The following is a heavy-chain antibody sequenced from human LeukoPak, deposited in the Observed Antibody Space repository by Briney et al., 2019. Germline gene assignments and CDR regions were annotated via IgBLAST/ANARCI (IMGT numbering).Heavy chain of an antibody. Sequence: GGSLRLSCAASGFTFSSYAMTWVRQAPGKGLEWVSSISAIGGSTFYADSVKGRFTISRDNSKNTLYLQMNSLRAEDTAIYYCAKGFSESGSYWDYWGQGTLVTVSS. D-gene: IGHD1-26*01. V-gene: IGHV3-23*01. CDR1: GFTFSSYA. J-gene: IGHJ4*02. CDR2: ISAIGGST. CDR3: AKGFSESGSYWDY.